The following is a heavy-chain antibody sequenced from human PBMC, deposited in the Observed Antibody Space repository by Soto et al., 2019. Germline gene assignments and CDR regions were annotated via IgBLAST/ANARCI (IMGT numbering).Heavy chain of an antibody. Sequence: EVQLVESGGGLVKPGASVRLSCAVSGFTFSTYSMNWVRQAPGMGLEWVSYISSTSGYIYYADSVKGRFTVSRDNAKNTVYLQMNSLRAEDTAIYYCASLGSPQYNEYFYGMGVWGQGTTVTVSS. CDR1: GFTFSTYS. V-gene: IGHV3-21*02. CDR3: ASLGSPQYNEYFYGMGV. CDR2: ISSTSGYI. D-gene: IGHD1-1*01. J-gene: IGHJ6*02.